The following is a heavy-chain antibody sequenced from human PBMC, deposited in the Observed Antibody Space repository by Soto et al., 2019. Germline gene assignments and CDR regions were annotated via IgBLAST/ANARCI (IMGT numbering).Heavy chain of an antibody. CDR2: IYPADSDT. Sequence: GESLKISWTDTGDSFTSYWIGWVSKMTGKGLEWMRIIYPADSDTRYSPSFQAQVTISADKSISTAYLQWSSLKASDTAMYYCASAVGYSSGWYAFDIWGQGTMVTVSS. J-gene: IGHJ3*02. V-gene: IGHV5-51*01. D-gene: IGHD6-19*01. CDR3: ASAVGYSSGWYAFDI. CDR1: GDSFTSYW.